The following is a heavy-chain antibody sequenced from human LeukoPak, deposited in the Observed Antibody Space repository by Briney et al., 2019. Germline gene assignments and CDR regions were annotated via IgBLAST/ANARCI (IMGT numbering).Heavy chain of an antibody. Sequence: GASVKVSCKASGSTFTSYYMHWVRQAPGQGLEWMGIINPSGGSTSYAQKFQGRVTMTRDTSTSTVYMELSSLRSEDTAVYYCARDFRDCSSTSCYLSTDYWGQGTLVTVSS. CDR1: GSTFTSYY. CDR3: ARDFRDCSSTSCYLSTDY. CDR2: INPSGGST. D-gene: IGHD2-2*01. V-gene: IGHV1-46*01. J-gene: IGHJ4*02.